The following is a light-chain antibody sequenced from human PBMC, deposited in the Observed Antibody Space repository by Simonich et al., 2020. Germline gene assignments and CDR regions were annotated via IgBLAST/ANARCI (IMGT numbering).Light chain of an antibody. CDR3: QQYGSSPFT. CDR2: DAS. J-gene: IGKJ4*01. CDR1: QSVSSSY. V-gene: IGKV3D-20*01. Sequence: EIVLTQSPGTLSLSPGERATLSCRASQSVSSSYLAWYQQKPGLAPRLLIYDASSRATGIPDRFSGSGSGTDFTLTISRLGPEDFAVYYCQQYGSSPFTFGGGTKVEIK.